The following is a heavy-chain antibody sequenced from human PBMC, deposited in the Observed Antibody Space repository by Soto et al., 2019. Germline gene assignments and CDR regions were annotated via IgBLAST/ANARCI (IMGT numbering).Heavy chain of an antibody. V-gene: IGHV1-18*01. D-gene: IGHD1-26*01. Sequence: QVQLVQSGAKVKKPGASVKVSCKASGYRFISYGIMWVRQAPGQGLEWMGWIRPYNGDTNYAQKFQDRAIMTTDTYTSTAYMELRSLRSDDTALYYCAKEGGSYAGWFDPWGQGTLVTVSS. CDR2: IRPYNGDT. CDR3: AKEGGSYAGWFDP. CDR1: GYRFISYG. J-gene: IGHJ5*02.